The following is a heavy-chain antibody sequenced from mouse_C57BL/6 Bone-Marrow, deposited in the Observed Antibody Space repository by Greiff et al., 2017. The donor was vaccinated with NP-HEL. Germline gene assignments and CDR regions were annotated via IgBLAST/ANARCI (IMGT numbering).Heavy chain of an antibody. CDR2: IDPENGDT. V-gene: IGHV14-4*01. D-gene: IGHD1-1*01. CDR1: GFNIKDDY. Sequence: VQLQQSGAELVRPGASVKLSCTASGFNIKDDYMHWVKQRPEQGLEWIGWIDPENGDTEYASKFQGKATITADTSSNTAYLQLSSLPSEDTAVYYCTKFITTVVGGYWGQGTTLTVSS. CDR3: TKFITTVVGGY. J-gene: IGHJ2*01.